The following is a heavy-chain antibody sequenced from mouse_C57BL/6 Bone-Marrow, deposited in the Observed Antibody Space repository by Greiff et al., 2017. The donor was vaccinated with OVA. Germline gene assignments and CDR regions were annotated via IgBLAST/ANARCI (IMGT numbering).Heavy chain of an antibody. CDR3: TREDGYYPMDY. J-gene: IGHJ4*01. Sequence: EVKLQESGEGLVKPGGSLKLSCAASGFTFSSYAMSWVRQTPEKRLEWVAYISSGGDYIYYADTVKGRFTISRDNARNTLYLQMSSLKSEDTAMYYCTREDGYYPMDYWGQGTSVTVSS. CDR1: GFTFSSYA. V-gene: IGHV5-9-1*02. CDR2: ISSGGDYI.